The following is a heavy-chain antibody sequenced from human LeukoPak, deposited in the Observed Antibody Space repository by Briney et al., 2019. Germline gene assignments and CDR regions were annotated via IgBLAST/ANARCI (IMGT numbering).Heavy chain of an antibody. CDR2: ITFSGGTT. V-gene: IGHV3-23*01. D-gene: IGHD5-24*01. CDR1: GFPISTYT. Sequence: GGSLRLSCVVSGFPISTYTTTWVRQTPEKGLEWVSSITFSGGTTYYADSVRGRFTISRDDSENTLYLQMTSLRVEDTAVYYCARAQGTTNGLLDNWGQGVLVTVSS. J-gene: IGHJ4*02. CDR3: ARAQGTTNGLLDN.